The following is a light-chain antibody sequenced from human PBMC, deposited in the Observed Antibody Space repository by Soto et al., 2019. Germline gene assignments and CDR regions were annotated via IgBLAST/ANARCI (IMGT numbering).Light chain of an antibody. CDR1: QSVSSN. CDR2: GAS. Sequence: EIVMTQSPATLSVSPGERATLSCRASQSVSSNLAWYQQKPGQAPRLLIYGASIRATGIPARFSGSGSGTAFTLTISSLQSEDFAVYYCQQYNNWSPVFFGPGTKVDIK. V-gene: IGKV3D-15*01. J-gene: IGKJ3*01. CDR3: QQYNNWSPVF.